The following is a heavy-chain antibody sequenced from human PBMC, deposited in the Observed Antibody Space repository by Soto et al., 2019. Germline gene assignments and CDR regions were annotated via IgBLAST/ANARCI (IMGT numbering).Heavy chain of an antibody. CDR2: IYHSGST. CDR1: GGSISSGGYS. V-gene: IGHV4-30-2*01. Sequence: SETLSLTCAVSGGSISSGGYSWSWIRQPPGKGLEWIGYIYHSGSTYYNPSLKSQVTISVDRSKNQFSLKLSSVTAADTAVYYCAGELGVDAFDIWGQGTMVTVSS. CDR3: AGELGVDAFDI. J-gene: IGHJ3*02. D-gene: IGHD7-27*01.